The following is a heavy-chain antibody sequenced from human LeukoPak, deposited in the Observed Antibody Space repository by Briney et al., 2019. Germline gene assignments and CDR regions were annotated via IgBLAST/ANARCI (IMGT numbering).Heavy chain of an antibody. CDR3: ARRGTDASFSFFDV. D-gene: IGHD1-1*01. CDR1: GFTFSSYT. J-gene: IGHJ3*01. CDR2: ISGDTTYI. Sequence: PGGSLRLSCAASGFTFSSYTMHRVRQIPGERPEWVSSISGDTTYIYYADSLKGRFTISRDNTNTSLFLQMNSLRAEDTATYFCARRGTDASFSFFDVWGQGTMVTVSS. V-gene: IGHV3-21*01.